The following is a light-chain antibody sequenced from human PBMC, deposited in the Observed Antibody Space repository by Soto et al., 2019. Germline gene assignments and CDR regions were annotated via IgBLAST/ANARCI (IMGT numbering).Light chain of an antibody. CDR1: QSVEKY. CDR2: DTS. Sequence: EVVLTQSPATLSLSPGERATLYCRASQSVEKYLAWYQQRPGRAPRLLIFDTSNRATGIPARFSGSGSGTDFTLTISSLEPEDFAVYYCQHRIMWPTTFGQGTKVDIK. V-gene: IGKV3-11*01. J-gene: IGKJ1*01. CDR3: QHRIMWPTT.